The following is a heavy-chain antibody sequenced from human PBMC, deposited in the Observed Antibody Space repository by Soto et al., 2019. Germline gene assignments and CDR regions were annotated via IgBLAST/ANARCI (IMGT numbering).Heavy chain of an antibody. CDR3: ARGKRGGDPPRD. CDR1: GFTFSSYS. V-gene: IGHV3-48*02. D-gene: IGHD2-21*02. Sequence: EVQLVESGGGLVQPGGSLRLSCAASGFTFSSYSMNWVRQAPGKGLEWVSYISSSSSTIYYADSVKGRFTISRDNAKNSLYLQMNRLRDEDTAVYYCARGKRGGDPPRDWGQGTLVTVSS. J-gene: IGHJ4*02. CDR2: ISSSSSTI.